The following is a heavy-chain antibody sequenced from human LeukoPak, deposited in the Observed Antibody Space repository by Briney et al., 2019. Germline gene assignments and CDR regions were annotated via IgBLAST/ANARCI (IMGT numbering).Heavy chain of an antibody. Sequence: MPSETLSLTCTVSGGSISSSSYYWGWIRQPPGKGLEWIGSIYYSGSTYYSPSLKSRVTISVDTSKNQFSLKLSSVTAADTAVYYCARVCSGGSCYSRWAAFDIWGQGTMVTVSS. J-gene: IGHJ3*02. CDR1: GGSISSSSYY. CDR3: ARVCSGGSCYSRWAAFDI. V-gene: IGHV4-39*07. CDR2: IYYSGST. D-gene: IGHD2-15*01.